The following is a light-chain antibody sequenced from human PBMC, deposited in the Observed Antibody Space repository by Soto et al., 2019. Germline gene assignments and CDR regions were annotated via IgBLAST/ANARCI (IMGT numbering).Light chain of an antibody. CDR1: SSDVGAYDS. V-gene: IGLV2-14*01. CDR2: EVS. CDR3: SSYTSSTTVAVV. J-gene: IGLJ2*01. Sequence: QSALTQPASVSGSLGQSITISCTGTSSDVGAYDSVSWYQQHPGKAPKLMISEVSNRPSGVSNRFSGSKSGNTASLTISGLQAEDEADYYCSSYTSSTTVAVVFGGGTKVTVL.